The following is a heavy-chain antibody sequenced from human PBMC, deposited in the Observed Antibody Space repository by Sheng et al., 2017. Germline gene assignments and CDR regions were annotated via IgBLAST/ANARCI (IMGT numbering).Heavy chain of an antibody. CDR3: ARDRPANYYDSSGYFDAFDI. CDR1: GGSFSGYY. Sequence: QVQLQQWGAGLLKPSETLSLTCAVYGGSFSGYYWSWIRQPPGKGLEWIGESIIVEAPTTTRPSRVESPYHRHVQEPVLPEAELCDAADTAVYYCARDRPANYYDSSGYFDAFDIWARDNGHRLF. CDR2: SIIVEAP. D-gene: IGHD3-22*01. J-gene: IGHJ3*02. V-gene: IGHV4-34*01.